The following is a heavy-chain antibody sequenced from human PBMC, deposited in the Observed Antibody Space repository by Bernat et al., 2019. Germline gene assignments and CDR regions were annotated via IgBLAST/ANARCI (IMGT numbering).Heavy chain of an antibody. CDR3: ARSTIPREDGYYYYYYMDV. CDR1: GYRFTSNW. Sequence: EVQLVQSGAEVKKPGESLKISCEASGYRFTSNWIAWVRQMPGKGLEWMGVIYPGDSDTRYNPSFQGQVTISADKSISTAYLQWSSLKASDTAMYYCARSTIPREDGYYYYYYMDVWGKWTTVTVSS. V-gene: IGHV5-51*01. CDR2: IYPGDSDT. J-gene: IGHJ6*03. D-gene: IGHD3-9*01.